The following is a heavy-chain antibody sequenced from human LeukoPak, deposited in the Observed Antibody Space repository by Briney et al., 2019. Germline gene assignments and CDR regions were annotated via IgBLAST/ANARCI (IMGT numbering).Heavy chain of an antibody. CDR1: GFIFSSSA. J-gene: IGHJ5*02. V-gene: IGHV3-21*01. D-gene: IGHD4-11*01. CDR2: ISRDSSYI. Sequence: GGSLRLSCAASGFIFSSSAMEWVRQAPGKGLEWVSSISRDSSYIYYADSVKGRFTIARDNAKNSLYLQMNSLTAEDTAVYYCAACSNYAYSFDPWGQGTLVTVSS. CDR3: AACSNYAYSFDP.